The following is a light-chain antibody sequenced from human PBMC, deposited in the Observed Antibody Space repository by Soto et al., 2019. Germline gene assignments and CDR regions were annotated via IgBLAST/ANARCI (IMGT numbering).Light chain of an antibody. V-gene: IGLV2-11*01. CDR2: DVS. CDR1: SSDVGGYNF. CDR3: CSYAGTNTGV. J-gene: IGLJ1*01. Sequence: QSALTQPRSVSGSPGQSVTISCTGTSSDVGGYNFVSWYQQHPGKAPKVMIYDVSKWPSGVPDRFSGSKSGNTASLTISGLQAEDEADYYCCSYAGTNTGVFGTGTKLTVL.